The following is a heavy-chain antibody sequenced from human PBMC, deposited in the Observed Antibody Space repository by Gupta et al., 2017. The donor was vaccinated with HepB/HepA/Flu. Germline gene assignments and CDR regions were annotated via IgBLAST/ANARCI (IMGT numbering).Heavy chain of an antibody. CDR1: GFTVGSHY. V-gene: IGHV3-66*01. D-gene: IGHD3-10*01. CDR2: INSGGST. CDR3: ARVGGSGSYYRT. J-gene: IGHJ4*02. Sequence: EVQLVESGGGLVQPGGSLRLSCAASGFTVGSHYMTWVRQAPGKGLEWVSLINSGGSTYYTGSVEGRFTISRDSYKNTLYLQMNSLEAEDTAVYYCARVGGSGSYYRTWGQGILVTVSS.